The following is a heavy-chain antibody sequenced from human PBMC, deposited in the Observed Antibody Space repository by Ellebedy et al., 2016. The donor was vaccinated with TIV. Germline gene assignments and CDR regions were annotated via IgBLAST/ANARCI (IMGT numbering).Heavy chain of an antibody. J-gene: IGHJ5*02. CDR1: GGSISSSSYY. CDR2: IYYSGST. V-gene: IGHV4-39*07. CDR3: ASGRIAAARFDP. D-gene: IGHD6-13*01. Sequence: MPSETLSLTCTVSGGSISSSSYYWGWIRQPPGKGLEWIGSIYYSGSTNYNPSLKSRVTISVDTSKNQFSLKLSSVTAADTAVYYCASGRIAAARFDPWGQGTLVTVSS.